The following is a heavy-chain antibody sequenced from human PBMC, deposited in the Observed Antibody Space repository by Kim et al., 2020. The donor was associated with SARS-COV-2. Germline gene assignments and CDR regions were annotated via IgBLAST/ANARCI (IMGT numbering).Heavy chain of an antibody. CDR1: GFTFTTYW. V-gene: IGHV3-7*03. D-gene: IGHD3-10*01. Sequence: GGSLRLSCAASGFTFTTYWMTWVRQAPGKGLEWVANIKKDASDKYYVDSVKGRFTISRDNAKNSVYLQMNSLRAEDTAVYYCVRSRGGYWGQGTLVTVSS. CDR2: IKKDASDK. CDR3: VRSRGGY. J-gene: IGHJ4*02.